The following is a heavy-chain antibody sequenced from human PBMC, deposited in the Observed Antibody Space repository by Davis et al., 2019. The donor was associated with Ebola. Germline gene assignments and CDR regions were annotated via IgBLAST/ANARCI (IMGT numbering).Heavy chain of an antibody. CDR1: GASVGSDY. Sequence: SDILSPPFSVPGASVGSDYCSWTRQSPGKGLEWIAFISNGGRTIYNPSLRGRVTISIDTSKNQFSLEVRSVTAADTAFYYCVRGSDAYKTGYWGQGTLVTVSS. D-gene: IGHD5-24*01. CDR2: ISNGGRT. CDR3: VRGSDAYKTGY. V-gene: IGHV4-59*02. J-gene: IGHJ4*02.